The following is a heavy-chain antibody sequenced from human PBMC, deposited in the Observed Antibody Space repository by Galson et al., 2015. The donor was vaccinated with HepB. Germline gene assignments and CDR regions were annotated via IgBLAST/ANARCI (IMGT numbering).Heavy chain of an antibody. CDR3: AREFSGFDP. D-gene: IGHD3-10*01. CDR1: GYGFATYW. J-gene: IGHJ5*02. V-gene: IGHV5-51*01. CDR2: IYPGDSDT. Sequence: QSGAEGTKPGESPNISCQGSGYGFATYWIGWVRQVPGKGLEWMGIIYPGDSDTRYSPSFQGQVTISVDKSISTAYLQWSSLKASDTAMYYCAREFSGFDPWGQGTLVTVSS.